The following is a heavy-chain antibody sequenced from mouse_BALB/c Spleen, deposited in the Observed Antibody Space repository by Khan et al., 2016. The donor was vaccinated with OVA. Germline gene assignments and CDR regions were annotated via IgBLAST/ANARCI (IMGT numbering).Heavy chain of an antibody. D-gene: IGHD2-14*01. CDR2: MIYSGDT. Sequence: EVQLQESGPSLVKPSQTLSLTCSVTDDSITSGYWTWIRKFPGNKLEYMGYMIYSGDTYYNPSLKSRISITRHTSKNQYYLQLNSVTTEDTATYYCASSTYRYAFAYWGQGTLVTVSA. V-gene: IGHV3-8*02. CDR1: DDSITSGY. CDR3: ASSTYRYAFAY. J-gene: IGHJ3*01.